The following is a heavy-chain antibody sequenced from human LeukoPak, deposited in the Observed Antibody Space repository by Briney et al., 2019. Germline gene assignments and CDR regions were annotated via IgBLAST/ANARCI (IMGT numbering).Heavy chain of an antibody. D-gene: IGHD3-22*01. CDR2: INHSGST. CDR1: GGSFSGYY. J-gene: IGHJ4*02. V-gene: IGHV4-34*01. CDR3: ARVKNYYDSSGYYWAPGKYYFDY. Sequence: SETLSLTCAVYGGSFSGYYWSWIRQPPGKGLEWIGEINHSGSTNYNPSLKSRVTISVDTSKNQFSLKLSSVTAADTAVYYCARVKNYYDSSGYYWAPGKYYFDYWGQGTLVTVS.